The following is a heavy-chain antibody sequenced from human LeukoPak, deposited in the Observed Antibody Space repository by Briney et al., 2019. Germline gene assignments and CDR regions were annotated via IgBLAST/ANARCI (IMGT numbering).Heavy chain of an antibody. V-gene: IGHV4-34*01. CDR1: GGSFSGYY. D-gene: IGHD6-13*01. J-gene: IGHJ4*02. Sequence: SETLSLTCAVYGGSFSGYYWSWIRQPPGKGLEWIGEINHSGSTNYNPSLKSRVTISVDTSKNQFSLKLSSVTAADTAVYYCARGIAAADTRPFDYWGQGTLVTVSS. CDR2: INHSGST. CDR3: ARGIAAADTRPFDY.